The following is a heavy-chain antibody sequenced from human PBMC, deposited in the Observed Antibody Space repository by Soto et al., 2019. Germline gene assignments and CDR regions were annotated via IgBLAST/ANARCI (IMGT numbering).Heavy chain of an antibody. Sequence: EVQLLESGGGLVQPGGSLRLSCAASGFSLNSFAMSWVRQTPGKGLEWVSTISGSGTRTYYADSVKGRFTVSRDNSKNTLYLQMNSLTCEDTALYYCAPGGGDSRWFGPWGQGTLVTVSS. J-gene: IGHJ5*02. CDR2: ISGSGTRT. V-gene: IGHV3-23*01. CDR1: GFSLNSFA. CDR3: APGGGDSRWFGP. D-gene: IGHD2-21*02.